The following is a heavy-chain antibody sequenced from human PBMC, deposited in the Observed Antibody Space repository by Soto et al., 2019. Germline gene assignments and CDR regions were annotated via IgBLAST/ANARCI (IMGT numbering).Heavy chain of an antibody. J-gene: IGHJ6*02. V-gene: IGHV5-10-1*01. CDR2: IAPSDSYT. CDR1: GYSFTSYW. CDR3: ARYCSGGSCYTTRYYGMDV. Sequence: XEYLKIAFKGSGYSFTSYWISWVRQIPGKGLEWMGRIAPSDSYTNYSPCFQGHVTISADKSISTAYLQWSSLKASDTAMYYCARYCSGGSCYTTRYYGMDVWGQGTTGTVSS. D-gene: IGHD2-15*01.